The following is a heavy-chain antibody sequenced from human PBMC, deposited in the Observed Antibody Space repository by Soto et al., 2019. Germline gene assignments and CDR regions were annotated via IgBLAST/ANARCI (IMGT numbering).Heavy chain of an antibody. V-gene: IGHV4-30-2*01. D-gene: IGHD3-22*01. CDR3: ARVRREYDNSGPVDY. CDR1: VGSISSGDYS. Sequence: PADTLSLTCAVSVGSISSGDYSWNWIRQPPGKGLEWIGYIYYGGSTYYNPSLQSRVTMSVDRSRNQFSLKLNSVTAADTAVYYCARVRREYDNSGPVDYWGQGTLVIVSS. J-gene: IGHJ4*02. CDR2: IYYGGST.